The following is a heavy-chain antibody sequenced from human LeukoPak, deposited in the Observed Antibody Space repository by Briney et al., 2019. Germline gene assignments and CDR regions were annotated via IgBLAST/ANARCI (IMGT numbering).Heavy chain of an antibody. D-gene: IGHD3-10*01. CDR1: GYTFTSYY. CDR3: ARDRVNTMVRGVIIRSRFDP. J-gene: IGHJ5*02. CDR2: INPSGGST. V-gene: IGHV1-46*01. Sequence: GASVKVSCKASGYTFTSYYMHWVRQAPGQGLEWMGIINPSGGSTSYAQKFQGRVTMTRDTSTSTVYMELSSLRSEDTAVYYCARDRVNTMVRGVIIRSRFDPWGQGTLVTVSS.